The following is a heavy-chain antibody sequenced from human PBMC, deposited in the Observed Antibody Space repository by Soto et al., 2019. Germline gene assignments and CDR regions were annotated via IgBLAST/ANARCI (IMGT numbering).Heavy chain of an antibody. V-gene: IGHV5-51*01. D-gene: IGHD2-2*02. J-gene: IGHJ4*02. CDR3: ARLGGWGHCSNTRCYTFDY. CDR1: GYSFISYW. Sequence: GESLKISCKGSGYSFISYWIGWVRQMPGKGLEWMGVIYPGDSDTRYSPSFQGQVTISADKSISTAYLQWSSLKASDTAMYYCARLGGWGHCSNTRCYTFDYWGQGTPVTVSS. CDR2: IYPGDSDT.